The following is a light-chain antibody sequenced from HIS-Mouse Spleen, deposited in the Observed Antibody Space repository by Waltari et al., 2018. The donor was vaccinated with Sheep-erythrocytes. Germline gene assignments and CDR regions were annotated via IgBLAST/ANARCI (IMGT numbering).Light chain of an antibody. CDR1: QDIRNY. V-gene: IGKV1-33*01. CDR2: DAS. J-gene: IGKJ4*01. CDR3: QQYDNLSLT. Sequence: DIQMTQSPSSLSASVGDRVTITCQASQDIRNYLNWYQQKPGKAPKLLIYDASNLETGVTSRFSGSGSGTDFTFTISSLQPEDIATYYCQQYDNLSLTFGGGTKVEIK.